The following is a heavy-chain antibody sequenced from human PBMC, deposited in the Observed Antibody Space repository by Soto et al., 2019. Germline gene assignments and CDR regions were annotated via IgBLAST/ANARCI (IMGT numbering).Heavy chain of an antibody. Sequence: GGSLRLSCAASGFTVSSNYMSWVRQAPGKGLEWVSVIYSGSSTYYADSVKDRFTIFRDNSKNSLYLQMKSLIAEDTAVYYCESSLGYCSCGSGYRHDAFDIWGQGTMVTVSS. V-gene: IGHV3-66*01. D-gene: IGHD2-15*01. CDR1: GFTVSSNY. J-gene: IGHJ3*02. CDR3: ESSLGYCSCGSGYRHDAFDI. CDR2: IYSGSST.